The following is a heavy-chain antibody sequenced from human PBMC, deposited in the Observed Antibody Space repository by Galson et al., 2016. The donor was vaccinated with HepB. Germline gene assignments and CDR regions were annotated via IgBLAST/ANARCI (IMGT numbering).Heavy chain of an antibody. V-gene: IGHV4-39*02. Sequence: ETLSLTCTVSGDFYFSSSSYWGWIRQPPGKGLEWVGSSYDGGSSYITPSLKSRVTVSVEMSKNLLSLRVTSVTAADTALYYCVMDADEWGQGTLVIVSS. CDR1: GDFYFSSSSY. D-gene: IGHD5-18*01. CDR3: VMDADE. J-gene: IGHJ4*02. CDR2: SYDGGSS.